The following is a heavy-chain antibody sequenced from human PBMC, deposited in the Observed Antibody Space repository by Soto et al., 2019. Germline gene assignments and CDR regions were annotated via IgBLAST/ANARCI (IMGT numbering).Heavy chain of an antibody. J-gene: IGHJ6*02. V-gene: IGHV4-31*03. CDR3: ARVRGSYGMDV. CDR1: GDSISVGYY. CDR2: VSPSGTT. Sequence: QVQLQESGPGLVKPSQTLSLTCTVSGDSISVGYYWSWIRQHPGKGLEWIGYVSPSGTTYYNPSLKSRVSISTDTSKNQFSLEVSSVTAADTAVYYCARVRGSYGMDVWGQCTTVTVSS.